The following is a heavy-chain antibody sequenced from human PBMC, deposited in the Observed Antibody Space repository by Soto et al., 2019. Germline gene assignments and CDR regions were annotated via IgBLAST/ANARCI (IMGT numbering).Heavy chain of an antibody. Sequence: TGGSLRLSCAASGFTFSSYAMHWVRQAPGKGLEWVAVISYDGSNKYYADSVKGRFTISRDNSKNTLYLQMNSLRAEDTAVYYCARELTYYYDSSGYYRTHHDAFDIWGQGTMVTVSS. CDR1: GFTFSSYA. CDR3: ARELTYYYDSSGYYRTHHDAFDI. J-gene: IGHJ3*02. V-gene: IGHV3-30-3*01. CDR2: ISYDGSNK. D-gene: IGHD3-22*01.